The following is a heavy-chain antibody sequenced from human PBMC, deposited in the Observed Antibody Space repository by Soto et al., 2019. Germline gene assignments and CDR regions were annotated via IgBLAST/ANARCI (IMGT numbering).Heavy chain of an antibody. Sequence: ASVKVPCKASGYTFTSYYIHWARQAPGQGLEWVGIINPSAGSTNYAQNFQGRVTMTRDTSTSTVYMELSSLRSEDTAVYYCARVPLYSDSSGYYYDHYYGMDVWGQGTTVTVYS. CDR3: ARVPLYSDSSGYYYDHYYGMDV. D-gene: IGHD3-22*01. V-gene: IGHV1-46*01. CDR2: INPSAGST. J-gene: IGHJ6*02. CDR1: GYTFTSYY.